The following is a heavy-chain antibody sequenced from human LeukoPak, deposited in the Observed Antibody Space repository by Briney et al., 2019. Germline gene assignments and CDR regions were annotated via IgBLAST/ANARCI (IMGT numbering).Heavy chain of an antibody. V-gene: IGHV4/OR15-8*01. CDR1: GGSIDSTNW. D-gene: IGHD3-16*02. CDR3: ARSHDHLWGNYPDY. J-gene: IGHJ4*02. CDR2: IHHDGRI. Sequence: NTSETLSLTCDVSGGSIDSTNWWNGVRQPPGKGLEWIGEIHHDGRINYNPSLKSRVTLSVDKSKNQFSLRLNSVTAADTAMYYCARSHDHLWGNYPDYWGQGTLVTVSS.